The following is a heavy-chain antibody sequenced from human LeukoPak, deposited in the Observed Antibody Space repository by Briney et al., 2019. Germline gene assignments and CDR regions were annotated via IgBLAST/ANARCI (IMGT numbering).Heavy chain of an antibody. D-gene: IGHD3-22*01. CDR2: IYSDAT. Sequence: GGSLRLSCAASGFTFSSYWIHWVRQAPGKGLVWVSRIYSDATYYADSVKGRFTISRDNAKNTLYLQMNSLRAEDTAVYYCARESYDSSGYYYGGGFVYWGQGTLVTVSS. J-gene: IGHJ4*02. CDR3: ARESYDSSGYYYGGGFVY. CDR1: GFTFSSYW. V-gene: IGHV3-74*01.